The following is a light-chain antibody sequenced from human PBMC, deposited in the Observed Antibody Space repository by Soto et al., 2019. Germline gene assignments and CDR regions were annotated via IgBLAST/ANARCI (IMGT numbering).Light chain of an antibody. Sequence: EIVLTQSPDTLSLSPGERATLSCRASQSFSSSYLAWYQQRRGQPPRLLIDGTSKRPTGIPDRFSGSGFDKDFTLTISRLDPEDSAVYYCQQYVGPRFTFGQGTRLEIK. CDR3: QQYVGPRFT. V-gene: IGKV3-20*01. CDR1: QSFSSSY. J-gene: IGKJ5*01. CDR2: GTS.